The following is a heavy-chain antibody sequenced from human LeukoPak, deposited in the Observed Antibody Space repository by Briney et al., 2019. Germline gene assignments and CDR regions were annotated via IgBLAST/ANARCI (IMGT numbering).Heavy chain of an antibody. D-gene: IGHD2-15*01. Sequence: GASVKVSCKASGYTFTSYYMHWVRQAPGQGLEWMGIINPSGGSTSYAQKFQGRVTMTRDTSTSTVYMELSSLRSEDTAVYYCAREGCSGGSCYSTYWFDPWGQGTLVTVSS. V-gene: IGHV1-46*01. CDR2: INPSGGST. J-gene: IGHJ5*02. CDR1: GYTFTSYY. CDR3: AREGCSGGSCYSTYWFDP.